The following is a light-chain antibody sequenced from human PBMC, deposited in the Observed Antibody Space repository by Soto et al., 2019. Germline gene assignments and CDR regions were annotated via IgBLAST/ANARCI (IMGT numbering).Light chain of an antibody. CDR3: QQYDSWPPLT. J-gene: IGKJ4*01. CDR2: GAS. V-gene: IGKV3-15*01. CDR1: RSVASN. Sequence: EILMTQSPATLSLSPGERATLSCRASRSVASNLAWYQQRRGQAPRLLIYGASSRATGIPARFSGSGSGTEFTLTISSLQSEDFAVYYCQQYDSWPPLTFGGGTKVDIK.